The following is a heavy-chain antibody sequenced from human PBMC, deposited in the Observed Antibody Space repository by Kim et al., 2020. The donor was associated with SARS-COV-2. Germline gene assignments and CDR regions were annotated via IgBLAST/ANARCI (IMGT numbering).Heavy chain of an antibody. Sequence: ASVKVSCKAFGYTFTSYAMHWVRQAPGQRLEWMGWINAGNGNTKYSQKFQGRVTITRDTSASTAYMELSSLRSEDTAVYYCARGEYSSSWYYYGMDVWGQGTTVTVSS. CDR1: GYTFTSYA. D-gene: IGHD6-13*01. J-gene: IGHJ6*02. CDR3: ARGEYSSSWYYYGMDV. V-gene: IGHV1-3*01. CDR2: INAGNGNT.